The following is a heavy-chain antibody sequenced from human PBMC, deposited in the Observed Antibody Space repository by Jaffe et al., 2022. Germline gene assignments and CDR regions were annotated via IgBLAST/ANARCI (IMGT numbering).Heavy chain of an antibody. Sequence: QVQLVQSGAEVKKPGASVKVSCKASGYTFTSYDINWVRQATGQGLEWMGWMNPNSGNTGYAQKFQGRVTMTRNTSISTAYMELSSLRSEDTAVYYCARGQRAARPRTPPSYYYMDVWGKGTTVTVSS. V-gene: IGHV1-8*01. D-gene: IGHD6-6*01. J-gene: IGHJ6*03. CDR3: ARGQRAARPRTPPSYYYMDV. CDR2: MNPNSGNT. CDR1: GYTFTSYD.